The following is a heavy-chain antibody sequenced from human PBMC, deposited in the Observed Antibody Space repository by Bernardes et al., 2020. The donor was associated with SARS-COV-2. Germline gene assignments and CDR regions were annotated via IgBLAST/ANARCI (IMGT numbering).Heavy chain of an antibody. CDR2: CCTDCNT. J-gene: IGHJ6*02. Sequence: GRSPGPSCAASWFPLRTNALSLVRPAPVEGLALVSGCCTDCNTHHADSVRGRFTISRDNAKNMLYLQMNSLRAEDTAVYYCAKDLHFWSAMDVWGQGTTVTVSS. V-gene: IGHV3-53*01. D-gene: IGHD3-3*02. CDR1: WFPLRTNA. CDR3: AKDLHFWSAMDV.